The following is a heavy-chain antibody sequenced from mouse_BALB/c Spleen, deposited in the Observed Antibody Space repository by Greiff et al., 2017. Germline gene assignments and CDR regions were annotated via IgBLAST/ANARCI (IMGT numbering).Heavy chain of an antibody. CDR1: GFTFSSYG. CDR3: ARDLSRSSWFAY. V-gene: IGHV5-6-3*01. J-gene: IGHJ3*01. D-gene: IGHD1-1*01. Sequence: EVHLVESGGGLVQPGGSLKLSCAASGFTFSSYGMSWVRQTPDKRLELVATINSNGGSTYYPDSVKGRFTISRDNAKNTLYLQMSSLKSEDTAMYYCARDLSRSSWFAYWGQGTLVTVSA. CDR2: INSNGGST.